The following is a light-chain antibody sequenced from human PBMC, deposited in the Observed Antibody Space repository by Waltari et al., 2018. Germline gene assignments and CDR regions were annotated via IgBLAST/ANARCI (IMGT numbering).Light chain of an antibody. CDR3: SSYTTSSTLD. V-gene: IGLV2-14*03. CDR2: DVS. CDR1: SIDVDGYNY. Sequence: QSALTQPASVSGSPGQSITISCTGTSIDVDGYNYVSWYQQHPGRAPKLIIYDVSLRPSGVSKRFSGSKSGNTASLTISGLQGEDEGDYYCSSYTTSSTLDFGTGTEVTVL. J-gene: IGLJ1*01.